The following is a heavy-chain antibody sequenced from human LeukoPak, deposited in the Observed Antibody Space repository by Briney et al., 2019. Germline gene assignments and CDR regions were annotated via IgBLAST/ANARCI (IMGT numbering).Heavy chain of an antibody. J-gene: IGHJ4*02. CDR1: GFTLSSYS. D-gene: IGHD3-10*01. Sequence: GGSLRLSCAASGFTLSSYSMSWVRQAPGKGLEWVSSISSGSSNIYYADSLQGRFTISRDNARNSLYLQMNSLRAEDTAVYYCARGGNYYDSGSSLLPFDYWGQGTLVTVSS. V-gene: IGHV3-21*01. CDR2: ISSGSSNI. CDR3: ARGGNYYDSGSSLLPFDY.